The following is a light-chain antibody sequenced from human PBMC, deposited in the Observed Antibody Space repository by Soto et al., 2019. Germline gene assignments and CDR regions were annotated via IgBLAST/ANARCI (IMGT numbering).Light chain of an antibody. CDR1: QSFSSY. Sequence: EIVLTQSPATLSLSPGERATLSCGASQSFSSYLAWYQQKPGQAPRLLIYDASNRATGIPARFSGSGSGTDFTLTISSLEPEDFAVYYCQQRSNWRLLTFGGGTKVDI. CDR2: DAS. J-gene: IGKJ4*01. V-gene: IGKV3-11*01. CDR3: QQRSNWRLLT.